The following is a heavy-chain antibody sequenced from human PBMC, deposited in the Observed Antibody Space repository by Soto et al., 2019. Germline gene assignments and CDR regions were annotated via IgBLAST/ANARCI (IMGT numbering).Heavy chain of an antibody. Sequence: QVQLVESGGGLVQPGGSLRLSCAVSGFTFSDYYMTWIRQAPGKGLEWVSYISSSTSHTNDGDSVKGRFTISRDNAKNSLFLQMNSLRAEDTAVYYCARGRGAAADYFDSWGQGTLVTVSS. D-gene: IGHD6-13*01. CDR3: ARGRGAAADYFDS. CDR1: GFTFSDYY. CDR2: ISSSTSHT. V-gene: IGHV3-11*05. J-gene: IGHJ4*02.